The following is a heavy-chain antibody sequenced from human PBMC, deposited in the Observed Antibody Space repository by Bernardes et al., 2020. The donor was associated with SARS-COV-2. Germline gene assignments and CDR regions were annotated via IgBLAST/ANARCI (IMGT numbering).Heavy chain of an antibody. J-gene: IGHJ4*02. CDR2: INAGNGNT. CDR3: ATPRGYYYDSSGGFDY. D-gene: IGHD3-22*01. Sequence: ASVKVSCKASGYTFTSYAMHWVRQAPGQRREWMGWINAGNGNTKYSQKFQGRVTITRDTSASTAYIELSSLRSEDTAVYYCATPRGYYYDSSGGFDYWGQEALVTVSS. V-gene: IGHV1-3*01. CDR1: GYTFTSYA.